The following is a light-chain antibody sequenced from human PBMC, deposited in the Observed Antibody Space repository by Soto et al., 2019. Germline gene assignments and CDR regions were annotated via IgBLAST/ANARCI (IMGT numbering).Light chain of an antibody. CDR1: SSNIGRNY. CDR2: RNN. V-gene: IGLV1-47*01. Sequence: QSVLIQLPSASGTPGQRVTISCSGSSSNIGRNYVYWYQQLPGTAPKLLIYRNNHRPSGVPDRFSVSKSGTSASLAISGLRSEDEADYYCAAWDDSLSVLYVFGTGTKVTVL. J-gene: IGLJ1*01. CDR3: AAWDDSLSVLYV.